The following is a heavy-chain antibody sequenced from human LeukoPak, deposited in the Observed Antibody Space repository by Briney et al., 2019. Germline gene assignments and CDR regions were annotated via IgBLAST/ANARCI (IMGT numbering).Heavy chain of an antibody. D-gene: IGHD3-16*02. CDR1: GFTFSTYA. V-gene: IGHV3-33*04. CDR2: IWYDGSEQ. Sequence: GRSLRLSCAASGFTFSTYAIHWVRQAPGKGLEWVAVIWYDGSEQYYADSVKGRFIISRDNSKSTSDLQINSLRAEDTAVYYCAREGDSRWGELSPWGQGTLVTVSA. J-gene: IGHJ1*01. CDR3: AREGDSRWGELSP.